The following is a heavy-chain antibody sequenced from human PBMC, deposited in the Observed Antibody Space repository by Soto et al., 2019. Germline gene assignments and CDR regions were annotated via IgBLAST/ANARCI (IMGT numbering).Heavy chain of an antibody. CDR3: AKWLGYCSSTSCGGMDV. J-gene: IGHJ6*02. CDR1: GFTFSSYG. D-gene: IGHD2-2*01. V-gene: IGHV3-30*18. Sequence: GGSLRLSCAASGFTFSSYGMHWVRQAPGKGLEGVAVISYDGSNKYYADSVKGRFTISRDNSKNTLYLQMNSLRAEDTAVYYCAKWLGYCSSTSCGGMDVWGQGTTVTVSS. CDR2: ISYDGSNK.